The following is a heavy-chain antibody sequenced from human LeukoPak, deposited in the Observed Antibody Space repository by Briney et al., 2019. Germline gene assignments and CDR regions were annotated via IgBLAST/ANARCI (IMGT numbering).Heavy chain of an antibody. J-gene: IGHJ4*02. V-gene: IGHV3-23*01. CDR3: AKDPGAVAGPGYFDY. CDR2: ISGSGGST. D-gene: IGHD6-19*01. CDR1: GFTFSSYA. Sequence: GGSLRLSCAASGFTFSSYAMSWVRQAPGKGLEWVSAISGSGGSTYYADSVKGRFTISRDNSKNTLYLQMNSLRAEDTAVCYCAKDPGAVAGPGYFDYWGQGTLVTVSS.